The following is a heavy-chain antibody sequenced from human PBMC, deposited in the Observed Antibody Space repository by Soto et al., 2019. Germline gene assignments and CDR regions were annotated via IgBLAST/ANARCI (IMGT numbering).Heavy chain of an antibody. CDR2: INPNSGGT. CDR1: GYTFTGYY. Sequence: GASVKVSCKASGYTFTGYYMHWVRQAPGQGLEWMGWINPNSGGTNYAQKFQGRVTMTRDTSISTACMELSRLRSDDTAVYYCARADIVVVPAAIYYYYGMDVWGQGTTVTVSS. J-gene: IGHJ6*02. CDR3: ARADIVVVPAAIYYYYGMDV. D-gene: IGHD2-2*01. V-gene: IGHV1-2*02.